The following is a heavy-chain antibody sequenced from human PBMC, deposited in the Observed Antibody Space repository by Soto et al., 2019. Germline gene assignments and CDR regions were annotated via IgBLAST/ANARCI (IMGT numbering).Heavy chain of an antibody. J-gene: IGHJ5*02. D-gene: IGHD3-10*01. CDR2: INYSGRT. CDR3: ARDYNRRPVGWFDP. V-gene: IGHV4-31*03. CDR1: AGSISSGGYY. Sequence: QVQLQESGPGLVKPSQTLSLTCTVSAGSISSGGYYWSWIRQHPGKGLEWIGHINYSGRTYYNSSLKSRVSISVDTSKTQFSLKLSSVTAADTAIYYCARDYNRRPVGWFDPWGQGTLVTVSS.